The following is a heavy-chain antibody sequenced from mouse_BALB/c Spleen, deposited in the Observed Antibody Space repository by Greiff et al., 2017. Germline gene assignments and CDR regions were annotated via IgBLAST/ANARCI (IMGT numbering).Heavy chain of an antibody. Sequence: QVQLQQSGAELVRPGSSVKISCKASGYAFSSYWMNWVKQRPGQGLEWIGQIYPGDGDTNYNEKFKGKATFTADTSSNTAYMQLSSLTSEDSAVYYCARKGLRRDYFDYWGQGTTLTVSS. CDR1: GYAFSSYW. J-gene: IGHJ2*01. D-gene: IGHD2-4*01. CDR2: IYPGDGDT. CDR3: ARKGLRRDYFDY. V-gene: IGHV1-80*01.